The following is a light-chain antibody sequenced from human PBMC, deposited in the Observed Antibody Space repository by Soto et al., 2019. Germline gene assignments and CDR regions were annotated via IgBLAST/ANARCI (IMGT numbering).Light chain of an antibody. CDR3: LKYNSYPLT. J-gene: IGKJ4*01. CDR1: HVVDYD. V-gene: IGKV1-16*01. Sequence: DIEMTQSPSSLSASMGDRVTITCRACHVVDYDLAWVQQKPGQAPKSLIYATSRLQSGVPPRFSGSGSGTEFTLNITSLQPDDFGTYYCLKYNSYPLTFGGGTTVEI. CDR2: ATS.